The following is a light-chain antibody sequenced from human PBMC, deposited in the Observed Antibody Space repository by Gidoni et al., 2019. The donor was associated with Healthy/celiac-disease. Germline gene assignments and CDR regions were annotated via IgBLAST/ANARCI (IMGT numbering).Light chain of an antibody. CDR3: QQYNNWPPNT. Sequence: EIVMTQSPATLSVSPGERATLSCRASQSVSSNLAWYQQKPGQAPRLLIYGASTRATGIPARVSGSGSGTEFTLTISSLQSEDFAVYYCQQYNNWPPNTFXQXTKVEIK. CDR1: QSVSSN. J-gene: IGKJ1*01. CDR2: GAS. V-gene: IGKV3-15*01.